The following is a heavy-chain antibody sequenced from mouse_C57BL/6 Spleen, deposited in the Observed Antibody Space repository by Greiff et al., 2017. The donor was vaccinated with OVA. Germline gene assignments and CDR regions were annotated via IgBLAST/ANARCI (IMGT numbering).Heavy chain of an antibody. CDR2: INPYNGDT. Sequence: VQLKESGPELVKPGDSVKISCKASGYSFTGYFMNWVMQSHGKSLEWIGRINPYNGDTFYNQKFKGKATLTVDKSSSTAHMELRSLTSEDSAVYYCAREGYYGSSPWYFDVWGTGTTVTVSS. CDR1: GYSFTGYF. J-gene: IGHJ1*03. CDR3: AREGYYGSSPWYFDV. V-gene: IGHV1-20*01. D-gene: IGHD1-1*01.